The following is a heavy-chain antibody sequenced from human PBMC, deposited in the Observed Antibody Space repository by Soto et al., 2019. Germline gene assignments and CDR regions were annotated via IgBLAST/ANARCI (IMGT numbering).Heavy chain of an antibody. CDR1: GSSIIGYY. CDR3: ARGVGGSGLTWFDT. V-gene: IGHV4-59*12. CDR2: VHYSGSA. D-gene: IGHD6-25*01. J-gene: IGHJ5*02. Sequence: PSETLSLTCTFSGSSIIGYYWTWIRQSPERGLEWVGYVHYSGSANYNPSLNTRLTMSVDRSKSQFSLRLVSVTDADTAVYFCARGVGGSGLTWFDTWGRGALVTVSS.